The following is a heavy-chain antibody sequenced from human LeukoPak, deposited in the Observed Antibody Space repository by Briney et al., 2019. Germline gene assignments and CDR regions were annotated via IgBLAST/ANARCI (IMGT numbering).Heavy chain of an antibody. D-gene: IGHD3-22*01. CDR2: INPSGGST. Sequence: ASVKVSCEASGYTFTSYYMHWVRPAPGQGLEWMGIINPSGGSTSYAQKFQGRVTMTRDTSTSTVYMELSSLRSEDTAVYYCARGKPYYYDSSGLDYWGQGTLVTVSS. J-gene: IGHJ4*02. CDR1: GYTFTSYY. CDR3: ARGKPYYYDSSGLDY. V-gene: IGHV1-46*01.